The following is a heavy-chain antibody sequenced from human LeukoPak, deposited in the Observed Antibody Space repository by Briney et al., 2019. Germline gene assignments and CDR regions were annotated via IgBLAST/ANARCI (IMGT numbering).Heavy chain of an antibody. J-gene: IGHJ4*02. Sequence: GGSLRLSCEASGFTFSAYDMSWVRQAPGKGLECVSVIARTRSGGYTYYADSVKGRFTISRDNSKNTLYLQMSSLRAEDAAIYYCAKDGYCSSTNCYPAPYWGQGTLVTVSS. D-gene: IGHD2-2*01. CDR1: GFTFSAYD. CDR3: AKDGYCSSTNCYPAPY. V-gene: IGHV3-23*01. CDR2: IARTRSGGYT.